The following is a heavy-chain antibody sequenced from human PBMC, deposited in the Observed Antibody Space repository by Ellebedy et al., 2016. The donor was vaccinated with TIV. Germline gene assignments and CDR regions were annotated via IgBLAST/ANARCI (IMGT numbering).Heavy chain of an antibody. CDR3: ARRGSYGDYAVQVNSWFDR. CDR1: GISSRSYW. CDR2: IYQDGSFQ. Sequence: PGGSLRLSCAASGISSRSYWMRLVRQAPGKGLEWVANIYQDGSFQYYLDSVKGRFTISRDNANKSLFLQMNSLRVEDTAVYYCARRGSYGDYAVQVNSWFDRWGQGTLVTVSS. V-gene: IGHV3-7*01. D-gene: IGHD4-17*01. J-gene: IGHJ5*02.